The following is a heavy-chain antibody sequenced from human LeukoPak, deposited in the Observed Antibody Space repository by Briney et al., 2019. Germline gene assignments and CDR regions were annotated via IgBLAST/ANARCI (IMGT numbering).Heavy chain of an antibody. D-gene: IGHD3-10*01. J-gene: IGHJ6*03. CDR3: AKGVGGSANYYYMDV. CDR1: GFAFSRHG. V-gene: IGHV3-30*02. Sequence: GGSLRLSCAASGFAFSRHGIHWVRQAPGKGLEWVAFIPYDGSNKFYADSVRGRFTISRDNSKNTLYLQMNSLRAEDTAVYYCAKGVGGSANYYYMDVWGKGTTVTVSS. CDR2: IPYDGSNK.